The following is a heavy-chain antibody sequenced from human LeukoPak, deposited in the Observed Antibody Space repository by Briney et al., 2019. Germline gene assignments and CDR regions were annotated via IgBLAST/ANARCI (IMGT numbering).Heavy chain of an antibody. CDR1: GYTFTGYY. J-gene: IGHJ4*02. CDR2: INPNSGGT. CDR3: ARDSARSYYDSSGYYSHSGY. V-gene: IGHV1-2*02. Sequence: GASVKVSCKASGYTFTGYYMRWVRQAPGQGLEWMGWINPNSGGTNYAQKLQGRVTMTTDTSTSTAYMELRSLRSDDTAVYYCARDSARSYYDSSGYYSHSGYWGQGTLVTVSS. D-gene: IGHD3-22*01.